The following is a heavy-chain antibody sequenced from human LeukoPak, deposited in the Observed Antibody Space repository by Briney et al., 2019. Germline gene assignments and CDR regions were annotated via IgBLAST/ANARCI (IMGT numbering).Heavy chain of an antibody. CDR2: IYSGGST. J-gene: IGHJ3*02. CDR1: GFTVSSNY. Sequence: PGGSLRLSCAASGFTVSSNYMSWVRQAPGKGLEWVSVIYSGGSTYYADSVKSRFTISRDNSKNTLYLQMNSLRAEDTAVYYCAREARAWSFAFDIWGQGTMVTVSS. V-gene: IGHV3-66*02. CDR3: AREARAWSFAFDI. D-gene: IGHD1-26*01.